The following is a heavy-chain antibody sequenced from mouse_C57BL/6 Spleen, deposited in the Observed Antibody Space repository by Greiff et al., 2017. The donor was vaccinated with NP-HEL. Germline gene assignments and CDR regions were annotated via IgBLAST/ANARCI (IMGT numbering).Heavy chain of an antibody. J-gene: IGHJ4*01. V-gene: IGHV5-17*01. CDR3: ARRVSDYAMDY. CDR2: ISSGSSTI. CDR1: GFTFSDYG. Sequence: EVKVVESGGGLVKPGGSLKLSCAASGFTFSDYGMHWVRQAPEKGLEWVAYISSGSSTIYYADTVKGRFTISRDNAKNTLFLQMTSLRSEDTAMYYCARRVSDYAMDYWGQGTSVTVSS.